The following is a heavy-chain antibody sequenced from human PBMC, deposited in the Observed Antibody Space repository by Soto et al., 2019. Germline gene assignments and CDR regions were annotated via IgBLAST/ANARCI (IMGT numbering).Heavy chain of an antibody. CDR1: GFTFSNFM. CDR2: IGSGSDVI. J-gene: IGHJ4*02. CDR3: VRVAVSRVGAQAYDY. Sequence: EVQLVESGGGLVQPGGSLRLSCAASGFTFSNFMMNWVRQAPGKGLEWLAFIGSGSDVIYYADSVKGRFTVSRDNAQKSLYLQMDSLRDEDSAVYYCVRVAVSRVGAQAYDYWGQGTLVTVSS. D-gene: IGHD1-26*01. V-gene: IGHV3-48*02.